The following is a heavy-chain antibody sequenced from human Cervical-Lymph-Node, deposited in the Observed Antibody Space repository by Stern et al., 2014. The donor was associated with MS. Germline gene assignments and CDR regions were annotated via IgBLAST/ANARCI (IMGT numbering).Heavy chain of an antibody. J-gene: IGHJ4*02. V-gene: IGHV1-18*01. CDR3: ARDYYDFWSGSVYYFDY. CDR1: GYTLTSYG. D-gene: IGHD3-3*01. Sequence: VQLVQSRAEVKKPGASVKVSCKASGYTLTSYGISWVRQAPGHVLEWMGWISAYNGNTNYAQKLQGRVTMTTDTSTSTAYMELRSLRSDDTAVYYCARDYYDFWSGSVYYFDYWGQGTLVTVSS. CDR2: ISAYNGNT.